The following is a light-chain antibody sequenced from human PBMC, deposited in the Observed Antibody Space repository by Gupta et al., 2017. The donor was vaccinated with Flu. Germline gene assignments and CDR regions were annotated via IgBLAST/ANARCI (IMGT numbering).Light chain of an antibody. V-gene: IGLV1-44*01. CDR3: ATWDDSLNGPV. Sequence: QSLSTQPPSPSRTPGQRVTISCSGSNSNIGSNTLSWYHQLHGAEPKPIILNDNQRPSGVPVRCSCSKAGTYASPLISGLQSEDEGDYYCATWDDSLNGPVFGGGTRLTVL. CDR2: NDN. CDR1: NSNIGSNT. J-gene: IGLJ3*02.